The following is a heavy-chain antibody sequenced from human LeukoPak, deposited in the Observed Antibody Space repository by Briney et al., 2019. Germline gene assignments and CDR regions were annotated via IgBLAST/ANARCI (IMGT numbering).Heavy chain of an antibody. V-gene: IGHV3-23*01. J-gene: IGHJ4*02. CDR1: GFTFSSYA. D-gene: IGHD2-8*02. CDR2: ISGSGGST. Sequence: PGGSLRLSCAASGFTFSSYAMSWVRQAPGKGLEWVSAISGSGGSTYYADSVKGRFTISRDNSKNTLYLQMNSLRAEDTAVYYCAKDKEGTSSIYWYFFDYWGQGTLVTLSS. CDR3: AKDKEGTSSIYWYFFDY.